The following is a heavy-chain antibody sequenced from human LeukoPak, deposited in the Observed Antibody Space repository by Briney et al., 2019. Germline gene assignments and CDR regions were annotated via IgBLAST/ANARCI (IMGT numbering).Heavy chain of an antibody. V-gene: IGHV4-34*01. D-gene: IGHD1-26*01. CDR2: INHSGST. CDR1: GGSFSGYY. Sequence: SETLSLTCAVYGGSFSGYYWSWIRQPPGKGLEWIGEINHSGSTNYNPSLKSRVTISVDTSKNQFSLKLSSVTAEDTAVYYCARDPYNGSYGDDYYYYMDVWGKGTTVTISS. J-gene: IGHJ6*03. CDR3: ARDPYNGSYGDDYYYYMDV.